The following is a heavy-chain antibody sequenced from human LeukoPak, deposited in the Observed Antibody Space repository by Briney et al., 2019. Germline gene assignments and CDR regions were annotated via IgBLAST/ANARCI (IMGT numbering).Heavy chain of an antibody. D-gene: IGHD2-15*01. CDR1: GYTFTDYY. CDR2: VDPEDGET. Sequence: ASVKVSCKVSGYTFTDYYMHWVQQAPGKGLEWMGLVDPEDGETIYAEKFQGRVTITADTSTDTAYMELSSLRSEDTAVYYCATLGMVAAAYYFDYWGQGTLATVSS. CDR3: ATLGMVAAAYYFDY. J-gene: IGHJ4*02. V-gene: IGHV1-69-2*01.